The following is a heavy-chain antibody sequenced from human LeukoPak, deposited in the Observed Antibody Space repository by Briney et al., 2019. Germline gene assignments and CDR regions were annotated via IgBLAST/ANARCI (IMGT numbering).Heavy chain of an antibody. CDR1: GYSISSGYY. V-gene: IGHV4-38-2*02. J-gene: IGHJ5*02. D-gene: IGHD3-10*01. Sequence: SETLSLTCTVSGYSISSGYYWGWIRQPPGKGLEWIGSIYHSGNTYYNPSLKSRVTISVDTSKNQFSLKLSSVTAADTAVYYCARDRRMVRGVPHHNWFDPWGQGTLVTVSS. CDR3: ARDRRMVRGVPHHNWFDP. CDR2: IYHSGNT.